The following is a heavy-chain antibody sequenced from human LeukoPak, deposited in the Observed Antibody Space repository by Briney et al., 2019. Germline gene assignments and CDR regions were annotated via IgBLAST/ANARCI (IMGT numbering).Heavy chain of an antibody. CDR1: GGSFSGYY. D-gene: IGHD6-19*01. CDR3: ARGDNPSGWYSVYFDY. Sequence: FETLSLTCAVYGGSFSGYYWSWIRQPPGKGLEWIGEINHSGSTNYNPSLKSRVTISVDTSKNQFSLKLSSVTAADMAVYYCARGDNPSGWYSVYFDYWGQGTLVTVSS. J-gene: IGHJ4*02. V-gene: IGHV4-34*01. CDR2: INHSGST.